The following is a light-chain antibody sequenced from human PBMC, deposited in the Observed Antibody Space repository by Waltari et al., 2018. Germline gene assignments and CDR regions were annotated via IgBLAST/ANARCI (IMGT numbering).Light chain of an antibody. V-gene: IGKV1-5*03. CDR2: KAS. Sequence: DIQMTQSPSTLSASVGDRVTITCRASQNLNSWLALYQQKPGKAPKLLIYKASSLESGVPSRFSGSGSVTEFTLTISSLQPDDFATYYCQQHSNYWTFGQGTKVEIK. J-gene: IGKJ1*01. CDR3: QQHSNYWT. CDR1: QNLNSW.